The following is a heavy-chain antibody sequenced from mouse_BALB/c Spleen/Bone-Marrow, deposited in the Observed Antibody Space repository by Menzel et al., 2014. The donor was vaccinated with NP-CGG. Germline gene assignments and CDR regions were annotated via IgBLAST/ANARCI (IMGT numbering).Heavy chain of an antibody. J-gene: IGHJ2*01. CDR3: AREDYYGTSYFDY. Sequence: VKLMESGAELMKPGASAKISCKATGYTFSSYWIEWVKQRPGHGLEWIGEILPGSGSTIYNEKFKGKATFTADTSSNTAYMQLSSLTSEDSAVYYCAREDYYGTSYFDYWGQGTTLTVSS. CDR1: GYTFSSYW. V-gene: IGHV1-9*01. D-gene: IGHD1-1*01. CDR2: ILPGSGST.